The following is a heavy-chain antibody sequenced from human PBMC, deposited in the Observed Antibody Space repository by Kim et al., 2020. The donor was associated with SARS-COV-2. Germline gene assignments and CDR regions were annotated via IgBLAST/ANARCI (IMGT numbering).Heavy chain of an antibody. Sequence: GGSLRLSCAASGFTFSSYGMHWVRQAPGKGLEWVAVISYDGSNKYYADSVKGRFTISRDNSKNTLYLQMNSLRAEDTAVYYCAKDRVIVGATIDAFDIWGQGTMVTVSS. CDR2: ISYDGSNK. V-gene: IGHV3-30*18. CDR3: AKDRVIVGATIDAFDI. CDR1: GFTFSSYG. J-gene: IGHJ3*02. D-gene: IGHD1-26*01.